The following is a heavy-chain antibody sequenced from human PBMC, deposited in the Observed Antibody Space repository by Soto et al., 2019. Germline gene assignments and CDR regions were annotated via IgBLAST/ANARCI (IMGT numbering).Heavy chain of an antibody. CDR2: ISGSGGST. Sequence: GGSLRLSCAASGFTFSSYAMSWVRQAPGKGLEWVSAISGSGGSTYYADSVKGRFTISRDNSKNTLYLQMNSLRAEDTAVYYWANREGDGYRWQQPKRPGDAFDIWGQGTMVTVSS. CDR1: GFTFSSYA. CDR3: ANREGDGYRWQQPKRPGDAFDI. V-gene: IGHV3-23*01. J-gene: IGHJ3*02. D-gene: IGHD5-18*01.